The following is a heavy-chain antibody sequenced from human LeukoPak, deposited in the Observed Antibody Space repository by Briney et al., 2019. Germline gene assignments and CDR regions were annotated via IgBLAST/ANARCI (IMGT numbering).Heavy chain of an antibody. CDR1: GFTFRSYS. Sequence: PGGSLRLSCAASGFTFRSYSMNWVRQAPGKGLEWVSSISSSSDYIYYADSVKGRFTISRDNAKNSLYLQMNSLRAEDTAVYYCAKDREVVVAEYYFDYWGQGTLVTVSS. CDR2: ISSSSDYI. V-gene: IGHV3-21*01. D-gene: IGHD2-15*01. J-gene: IGHJ4*02. CDR3: AKDREVVVAEYYFDY.